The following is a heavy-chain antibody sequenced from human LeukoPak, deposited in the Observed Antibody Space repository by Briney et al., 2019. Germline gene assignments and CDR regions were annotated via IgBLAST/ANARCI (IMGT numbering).Heavy chain of an antibody. CDR3: AKDGDGYKFFDN. Sequence: GGSLRLSCAASGFTFNTYGMNWVRQAPGKGLEWVAIIWYDGSDKYYAESVKGRFTISRDNSKNTMYLQVNSLRAEDTALYYCAKDGDGYKFFDNWGQGTLVTVSS. CDR1: GFTFNTYG. J-gene: IGHJ4*02. V-gene: IGHV3-33*06. CDR2: IWYDGSDK. D-gene: IGHD5-24*01.